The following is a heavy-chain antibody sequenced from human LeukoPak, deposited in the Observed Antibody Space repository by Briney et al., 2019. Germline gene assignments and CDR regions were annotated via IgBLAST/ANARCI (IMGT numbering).Heavy chain of an antibody. CDR3: AKLRLELRASDYGMDV. CDR1: GFTFSSYG. J-gene: IGHJ6*02. Sequence: GGSLRLSCAASGFTFSSYGMHWVRQAPGKGLEWVAVISYDGSNKYYADSVKGRFTISRDNCKNTLYLQMNSLRAEDTAVYYCAKLRLELRASDYGMDVWGQGTTVTVSS. V-gene: IGHV3-30*18. CDR2: ISYDGSNK. D-gene: IGHD1-7*01.